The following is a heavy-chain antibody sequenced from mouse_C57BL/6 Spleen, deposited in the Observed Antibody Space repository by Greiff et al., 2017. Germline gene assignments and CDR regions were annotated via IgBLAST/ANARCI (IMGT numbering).Heavy chain of an antibody. V-gene: IGHV1-53*01. CDR1: GYTFTSYW. Sequence: QVQLQQSGTELVKPGASVKLSCKASGYTFTSYWMHWVKQRPGQGLEWIGNINPSNGGTNYNEKFKSKATLTVDKSSSTAYMQLSSLTSEDAAVYYCARWKTAQATGFAYWGQGTLVTVSA. CDR2: INPSNGGT. CDR3: ARWKTAQATGFAY. D-gene: IGHD3-2*02. J-gene: IGHJ3*01.